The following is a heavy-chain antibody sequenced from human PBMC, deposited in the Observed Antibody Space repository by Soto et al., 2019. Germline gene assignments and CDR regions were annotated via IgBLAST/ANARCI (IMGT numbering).Heavy chain of an antibody. CDR3: ARKMAYCGGDCYSWDYYYGMDV. CDR2: IIPIFGTA. J-gene: IGHJ6*02. V-gene: IGHV1-69*13. D-gene: IGHD2-21*02. CDR1: GGTFSSYA. Sequence: SVKVSCKASGGTFSSYAISWVRQAPGQGLEWMGGIIPIFGTANYAQKFQGRVTITADESTSTAYMELSSLRSEDTAVYYCARKMAYCGGDCYSWDYYYGMDVWGQGTTITV.